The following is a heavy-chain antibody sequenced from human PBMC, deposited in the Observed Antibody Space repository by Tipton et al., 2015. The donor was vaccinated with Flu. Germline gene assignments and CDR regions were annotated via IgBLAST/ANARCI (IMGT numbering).Heavy chain of an antibody. V-gene: IGHV4-59*01. CDR2: MYYSGST. Sequence: TLSLTCTVSGDSISSYYWSWIRQPPGKGLEWIGYMYYSGSTKYNPSLKSRVTISIDTSKNQFSLKLTSVTAADTAVYYCARVRSSSWAGAFDDWGQGTLVTVSS. D-gene: IGHD6-13*01. J-gene: IGHJ4*02. CDR3: ARVRSSSWAGAFDD. CDR1: GDSISSYY.